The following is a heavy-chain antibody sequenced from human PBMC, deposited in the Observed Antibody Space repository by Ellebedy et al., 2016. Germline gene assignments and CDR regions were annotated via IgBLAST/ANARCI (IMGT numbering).Heavy chain of an antibody. J-gene: IGHJ4*02. D-gene: IGHD6-19*01. CDR2: VSPKSGKA. V-gene: IGHV1-8*01. CDR3: VRGIVVAGDY. Sequence: ASVKVSXKASGYTFDIFDINWVRQASGQRLEWMGWVSPKSGKAAYAQKFQGRVTMTGDTSIRTAYMELNSLTSEDTAVYYCVRGIVVAGDYWGQGTLVTVSS. CDR1: GYTFDIFD.